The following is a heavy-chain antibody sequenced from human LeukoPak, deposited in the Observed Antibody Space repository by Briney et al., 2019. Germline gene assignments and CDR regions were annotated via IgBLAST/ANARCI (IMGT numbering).Heavy chain of an antibody. Sequence: SETLSLTCTVSGGSISSNYWSWIRQPPGKGLEWIGYIYYSGSTNYNPSLKSQITISVDTSKNQFSLELSSVTAADTAVYYCATSSFPRFYAMDVWGQGTTVTVSS. CDR2: IYYSGST. D-gene: IGHD3-16*01. CDR3: ATSSFPRFYAMDV. CDR1: GGSISSNY. J-gene: IGHJ6*02. V-gene: IGHV4-59*08.